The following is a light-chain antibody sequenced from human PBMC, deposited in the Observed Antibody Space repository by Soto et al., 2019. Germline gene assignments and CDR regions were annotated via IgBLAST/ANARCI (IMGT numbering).Light chain of an antibody. Sequence: DIHMSQTPSTLSASVGDRVTITCRASQNINSWLAWYQQNPGKAPKLLIDEASSLEKGVPARFGGSVSGTEFTLTISIMQPYDFATYYCQQYNVYSWTFGQGTKVDI. J-gene: IGKJ1*01. CDR1: QNINSW. CDR3: QQYNVYSWT. CDR2: EAS. V-gene: IGKV1-5*03.